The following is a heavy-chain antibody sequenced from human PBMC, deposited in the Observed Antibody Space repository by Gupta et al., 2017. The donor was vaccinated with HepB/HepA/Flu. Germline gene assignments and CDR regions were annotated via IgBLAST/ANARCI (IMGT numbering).Heavy chain of an antibody. J-gene: IGHJ4*02. Sequence: QVQLVESGGGVVQPGRPLRLSCAASGFTFSSSAMHWVRQAPGKGLEWVAVISYDGSNKYYADSVKGRFTISRDNSKNTLYLQMNSLRAEDTAVYYCARGCTNGVCYWLWGQGTLVTVSS. CDR1: GFTFSSSA. CDR3: ARGCTNGVCYWL. CDR2: ISYDGSNK. V-gene: IGHV3-30-3*01. D-gene: IGHD2-8*01.